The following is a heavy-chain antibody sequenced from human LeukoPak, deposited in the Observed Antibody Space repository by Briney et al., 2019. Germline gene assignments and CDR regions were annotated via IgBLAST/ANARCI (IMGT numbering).Heavy chain of an antibody. CDR2: IYTSGST. J-gene: IGHJ4*02. V-gene: IGHV4-61*02. D-gene: IGHD3-22*01. CDR3: ARGRYYDSSGYHPFFDY. Sequence: PSQTLSLTCTVYHGSISSGRYYSSWIRQPAGKGLDWIGRIYTSGSTNYNPSLKSRGTISVDASKTQFSLKLSSVTAADTAMYYCARGRYYDSSGYHPFFDYWGQGTLVTVSS. CDR1: HGSISSGRYY.